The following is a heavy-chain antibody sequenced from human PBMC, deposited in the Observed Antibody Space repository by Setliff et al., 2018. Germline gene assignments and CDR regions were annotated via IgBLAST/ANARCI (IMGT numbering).Heavy chain of an antibody. CDR3: ARGRELSISHFDY. V-gene: IGHV1-3*01. D-gene: IGHD3-3*02. CDR2: INAGNGNT. Sequence: GASVKVSCKASGYTFTSYAMHWVRQAPGQRLEWMGWINAGNGNTKYSQKFQGRVTITRDTSASTAYMELSSLRSEDTAVYYCARGRELSISHFDYWGQGTLVTVSS. CDR1: GYTFTSYA. J-gene: IGHJ4*02.